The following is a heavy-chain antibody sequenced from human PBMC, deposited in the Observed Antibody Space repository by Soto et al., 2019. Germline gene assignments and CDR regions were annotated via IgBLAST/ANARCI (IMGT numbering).Heavy chain of an antibody. CDR2: IYYTGST. Sequence: LSLTCTVSGVSINNYYWTWIRQPPGKRLEWIGAIYYTGSTTYNPSPRSRVTFSVDTSKNQFSLSLTSVTAADTAVYFCAKVVSGGHLDHWGQGTLVTVSS. D-gene: IGHD6-25*01. J-gene: IGHJ4*02. CDR1: GVSINNYY. CDR3: AKVVSGGHLDH. V-gene: IGHV4-59*01.